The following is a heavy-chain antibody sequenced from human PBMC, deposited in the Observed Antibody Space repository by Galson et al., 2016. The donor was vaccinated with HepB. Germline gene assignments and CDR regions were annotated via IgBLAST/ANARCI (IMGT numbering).Heavy chain of an antibody. D-gene: IGHD6-19*01. CDR2: VKSDGTIS. Sequence: SLRLSCAASGFTFSAFAVHWVRQAPGKGLEYVSVVKSDGTISYYGDSVKGRFTISRDNSKNTVYLQMSSLKTEDTAIYYRVISRAWFNYYFHGMDVWGQGTTVTVSS. J-gene: IGHJ6*02. CDR1: GFTFSAFA. V-gene: IGHV3-64D*06. CDR3: VISRAWFNYYFHGMDV.